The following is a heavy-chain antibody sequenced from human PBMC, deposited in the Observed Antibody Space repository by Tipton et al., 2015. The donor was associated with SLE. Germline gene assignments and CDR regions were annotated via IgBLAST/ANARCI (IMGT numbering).Heavy chain of an antibody. J-gene: IGHJ4*02. D-gene: IGHD3-16*01. CDR2: NSHSGSA. CDR1: GGSIRGYY. V-gene: IGHV4-59*12. CDR3: RLITITSLFDY. Sequence: LRLSCTVSGGSIRGYYWSWIRQPPGNGLEWIGCNSHSGSAIYNPSLKSRVTISVDTSKNQFSLKLSSVTAADTAVYYCRLITITSLFDYWGQGTLVTVSS.